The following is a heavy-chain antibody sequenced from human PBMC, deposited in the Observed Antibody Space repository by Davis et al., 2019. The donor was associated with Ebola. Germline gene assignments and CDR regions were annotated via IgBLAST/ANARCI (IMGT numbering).Heavy chain of an antibody. CDR3: AKDSFPVTVGSHLDN. J-gene: IGHJ4*02. CDR1: GFIFRNYG. CDR2: IQYDGGNK. D-gene: IGHD4-11*01. V-gene: IGHV3-30*02. Sequence: PGGSLRLSCATSGFIFRNYGMHWVRQAPGKGLEWVSFIQYDGGNKYYAESLKGRFTISRDSFNNSLHLQMNSLRPDDTAVYYCAKDSFPVTVGSHLDNWGQGTVVTVS.